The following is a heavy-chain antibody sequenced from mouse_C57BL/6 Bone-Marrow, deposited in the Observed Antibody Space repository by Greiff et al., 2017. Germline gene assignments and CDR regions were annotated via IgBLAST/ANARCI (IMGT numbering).Heavy chain of an antibody. Sequence: QVQLKQPGAELVKPGASVKLSCKASGYTFTSYWMHWVKQRPGQGLEWIGMIHPNSGSTNYNEKFKSKATLTVDKSSSTAYMQLSSLTSEDSAVYDCARYLDPYYFDYWGQGTTLTVSS. CDR1: GYTFTSYW. J-gene: IGHJ2*01. CDR2: IHPNSGST. V-gene: IGHV1-64*01. CDR3: ARYLDPYYFDY.